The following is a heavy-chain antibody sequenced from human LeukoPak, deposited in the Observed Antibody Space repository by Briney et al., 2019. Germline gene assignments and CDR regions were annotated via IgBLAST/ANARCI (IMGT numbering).Heavy chain of an antibody. V-gene: IGHV3-23*01. CDR3: AKTPRVVVAATHDY. CDR2: ISGSGGST. CDR1: GFTFSSYA. D-gene: IGHD2-15*01. Sequence: GGSLRLSCAASGFTFSSYAMSWVRQAPGKGLEWVSAISGSGGSTYYADSVKGRFTISRDNSENTLYLQMNSLRAEDTAVYYCAKTPRVVVAATHDYWGQGTLVTVSS. J-gene: IGHJ4*02.